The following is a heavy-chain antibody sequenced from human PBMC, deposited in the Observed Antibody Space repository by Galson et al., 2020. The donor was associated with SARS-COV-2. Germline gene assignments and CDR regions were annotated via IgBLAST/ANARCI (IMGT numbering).Heavy chain of an antibody. CDR3: AKDPRDAYNFDAFDI. D-gene: IGHD1-1*01. CDR1: GFTFSSYA. V-gene: IGHV3-23*01. CDR2: ISGSGGST. J-gene: IGHJ3*02. Sequence: TGGSLRLSCAASGFTFSSYAMSWVRQAPGKGLEWVSAISGSGGSTYYADSVKGRFTISRDNSKNTLYLQMNSLRAEDTAVYYCAKDPRDAYNFDAFDIWGQGTMVTVSS.